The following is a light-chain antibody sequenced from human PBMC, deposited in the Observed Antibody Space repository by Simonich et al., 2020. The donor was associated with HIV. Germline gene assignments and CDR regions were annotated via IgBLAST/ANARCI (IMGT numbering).Light chain of an antibody. CDR3: NSHSSSTNVI. J-gene: IGLJ2*01. CDR1: SSDVGGYNY. CDR2: DVS. Sequence: QSALTQPRSVSGSPGQSVTISCTGTSSDVGGYNYVSWYQHHPGKAPKLMIYDVSKRSSGVSNRFSGSKSGNTASLTISGLQAEDEADYYCNSHSSSTNVIFGGGTKLTVL. V-gene: IGLV2-14*03.